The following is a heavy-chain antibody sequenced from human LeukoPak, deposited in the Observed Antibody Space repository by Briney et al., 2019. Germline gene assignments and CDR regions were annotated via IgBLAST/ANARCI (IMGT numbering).Heavy chain of an antibody. CDR3: ATLINRYSSSWYWD. Sequence: ASVKVSCKASGYTFTSYGISWVRQAPGQGLEWMGWISAYNGNTNYAQKFQGRVTMTEDTSTDTAYMELSSLRSEDTAVYYCATLINRYSSSWYWDWGQGTLVTVSS. V-gene: IGHV1-18*01. J-gene: IGHJ4*02. D-gene: IGHD6-13*01. CDR1: GYTFTSYG. CDR2: ISAYNGNT.